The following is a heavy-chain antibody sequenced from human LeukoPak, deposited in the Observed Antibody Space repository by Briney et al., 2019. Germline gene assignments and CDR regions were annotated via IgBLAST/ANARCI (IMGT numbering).Heavy chain of an antibody. V-gene: IGHV1-69*13. D-gene: IGHD5-12*01. CDR1: GGTFSSYA. J-gene: IGHJ4*02. Sequence: ASVKVSCKASGGTFSSYAISWVRQAPGQGLEWVGRIIPIFGTANYAQKFQGRVTITADESTSTAYMELSSLRSEDTAVYYCARDFPAGYSGFDYFDYWGQGTLVTVSS. CDR3: ARDFPAGYSGFDYFDY. CDR2: IIPIFGTA.